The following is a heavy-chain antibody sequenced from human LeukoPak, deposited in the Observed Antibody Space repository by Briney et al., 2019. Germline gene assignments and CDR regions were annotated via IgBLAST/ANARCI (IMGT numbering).Heavy chain of an antibody. V-gene: IGHV3-11*01. D-gene: IGHD4-17*01. Sequence: PGGSLRLSCAASGFTFSDHYMSWFRLSPGKGLERLPYITSSGTTTDYADSVKGRFTISRDNAKNSMYLQMNSLRPEDTAVYYCARDPDYGDPEWGQGTLVTVSS. CDR1: GFTFSDHY. CDR3: ARDPDYGDPE. CDR2: ITSSGTTT. J-gene: IGHJ4*02.